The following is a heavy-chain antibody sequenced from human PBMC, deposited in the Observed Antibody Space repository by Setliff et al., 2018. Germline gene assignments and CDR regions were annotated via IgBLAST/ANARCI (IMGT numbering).Heavy chain of an antibody. D-gene: IGHD2-2*01. CDR2: IYPGDSDT. V-gene: IGHV5-51*01. CDR1: GYSFANTG. J-gene: IGHJ4*02. Sequence: GESLKISCQGSGYSFANTGIAWVRQMPGKGLEWMGIIYPGDSDTKYGPSFQGQVTISVDKSITIAYRQWSSLKAPDTAMYYCAREGGSSTSCHSIEYWGQGTLVTVSS. CDR3: AREGGSSTSCHSIEY.